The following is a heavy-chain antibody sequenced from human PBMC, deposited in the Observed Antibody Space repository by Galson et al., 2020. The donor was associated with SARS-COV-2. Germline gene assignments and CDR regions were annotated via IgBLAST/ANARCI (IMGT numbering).Heavy chain of an antibody. J-gene: IGHJ2*01. CDR3: ARAVGTAAFYCWYFDL. D-gene: IGHD6-25*01. CDR2: MSSSGTTN. Sequence: GGSLRLSCATSGLTFNKYTMNWIRQAPGKGPEWLSSMSSSGTTNYYASPVRGRFTISRDDARNSLYLQMNSLSAEDTAVYYCARAVGTAAFYCWYFDLWGRGTLVIVSS. V-gene: IGHV3-21*01. CDR1: GLTFNKYT.